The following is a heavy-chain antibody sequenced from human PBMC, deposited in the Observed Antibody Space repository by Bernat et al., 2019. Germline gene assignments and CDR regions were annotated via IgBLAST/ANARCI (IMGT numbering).Heavy chain of an antibody. J-gene: IGHJ4*02. V-gene: IGHV3-11*06. D-gene: IGHD2-15*01. Sequence: QVQLVESGGGLVKPGGSLRLSCAASGFTFSDYYMSWIRQAPGKGLEWVSYISSSSSYIYYADSVKGRFTISRDNAKNSLYLQMNSLRAEDTAVYYCGGQYCSGGSCLVIDYWGQGTLVTVSS. CDR2: ISSSSSYI. CDR1: GFTFSDYY. CDR3: GGQYCSGGSCLVIDY.